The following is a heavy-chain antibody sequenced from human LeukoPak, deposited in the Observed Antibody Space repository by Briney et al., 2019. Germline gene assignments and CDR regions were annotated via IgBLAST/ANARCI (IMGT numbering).Heavy chain of an antibody. CDR1: GGSISSYY. D-gene: IGHD6-19*01. Sequence: SETLSLTCTVSGGSISSYYWSWIRQPPGKGLEWIGYIYYSGSTNYNPSLKSRVTISVDTSKNQFSLKLSSVTAADTAVYHCARGRRYSSGWAGGAFDIWGQGTMVTVSS. CDR3: ARGRRYSSGWAGGAFDI. CDR2: IYYSGST. J-gene: IGHJ3*02. V-gene: IGHV4-59*01.